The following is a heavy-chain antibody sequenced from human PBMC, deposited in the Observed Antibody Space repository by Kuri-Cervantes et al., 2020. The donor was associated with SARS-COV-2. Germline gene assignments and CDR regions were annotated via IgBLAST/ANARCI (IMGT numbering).Heavy chain of an antibody. CDR3: ARENTPSIFDY. CDR1: GFTFSSYA. Sequence: ESLKISCAASGFTFSSYAMSWVRQAPGKGLEWIGYIYYSGSTYYNPSLKSRVTMSVDTSKNQFSLKLTSVTAADTAVYYCARENTPSIFDYWGQGILVTVSS. CDR2: IYYSGST. J-gene: IGHJ4*02. V-gene: IGHV4-59*01.